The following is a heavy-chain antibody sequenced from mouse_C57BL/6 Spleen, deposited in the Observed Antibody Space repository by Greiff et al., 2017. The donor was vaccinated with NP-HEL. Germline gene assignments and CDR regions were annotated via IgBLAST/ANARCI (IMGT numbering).Heavy chain of an antibody. V-gene: IGHV1S81*02. Sequence: VQLQESGAELVKAGASVKMSCTASGYTFTSYWMHWVKQRLGQGLEWFAETNPTNGRTYYNEKFKSETTLTVDKSSSTAYMLLSGPTFEDSAVYYGARIKKIVATYVDYWGQGTTLTVSS. CDR1: GYTFTSYW. D-gene: IGHD1-1*01. CDR3: ARIKKIVATYVDY. CDR2: TNPTNGRT. J-gene: IGHJ2*01.